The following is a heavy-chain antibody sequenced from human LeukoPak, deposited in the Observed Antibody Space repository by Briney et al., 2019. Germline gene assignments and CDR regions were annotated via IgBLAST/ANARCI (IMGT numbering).Heavy chain of an antibody. CDR1: GGTFSSYA. Sequence: ASVKVSCKASGGTFSSYAISWVRQAPGQGLEWMGGIIPIFGTANYAQKFQGRVTITADESTSTAYMELSSLRSEDTAVYYCARISCGGDCPYYYYMDVWGKGTTVTVSS. CDR2: IIPIFGTA. CDR3: ARISCGGDCPYYYYMDV. D-gene: IGHD2-21*01. J-gene: IGHJ6*03. V-gene: IGHV1-69*13.